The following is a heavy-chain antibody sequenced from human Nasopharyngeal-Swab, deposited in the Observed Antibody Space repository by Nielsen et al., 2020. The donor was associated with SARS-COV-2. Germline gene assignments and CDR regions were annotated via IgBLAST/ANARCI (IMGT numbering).Heavy chain of an antibody. CDR3: ARVTAHGDYYYYYGMDV. CDR1: GGSISSGGYY. CDR2: IYTSGST. V-gene: IGHV4-61*08. Sequence: SGTLSLTCTVSGGSISSGGYYWSWIRQHPGKGLEWIGYIYTSGSTNYNPSLKSRVTISVDTSKNQFSLKLSSVTAADTAVYYCARVTAHGDYYYYYGMDVWGQGTTVTVSS. J-gene: IGHJ6*02. D-gene: IGHD3-10*01.